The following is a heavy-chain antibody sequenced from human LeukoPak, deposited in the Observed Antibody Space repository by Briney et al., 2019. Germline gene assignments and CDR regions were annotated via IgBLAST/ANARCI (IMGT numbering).Heavy chain of an antibody. V-gene: IGHV3-74*01. CDR2: INSDGSST. Sequence: GGCLRLSCAASGFTFSTYWMHWVRQAPGKGLVWVSRINSDGSSTSYADSVKGRFTISRDNAKNTLYLQMNTLRVEDTAVYYCARDPSGSSTTSFDYWGQGTLVTVSS. J-gene: IGHJ4*02. D-gene: IGHD1/OR15-1a*01. CDR3: ARDPSGSSTTSFDY. CDR1: GFTFSTYW.